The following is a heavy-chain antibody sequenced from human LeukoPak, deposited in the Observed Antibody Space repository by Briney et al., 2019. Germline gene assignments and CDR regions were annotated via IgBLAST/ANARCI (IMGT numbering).Heavy chain of an antibody. V-gene: IGHV3-48*03. D-gene: IGHD4-17*01. J-gene: IGHJ4*02. CDR2: ISSSGSTI. CDR1: GFTFSSYE. CDR3: ATEFYGDTD. Sequence: QSGGSLRLSCAASGFTFSSYEMNWVRQAPGKGLEWVSYISSSGSTIYYADSVKGRFTISRDNAKNSLYLQMNSLRVEDTAVYYCATEFYGDTDWGQGTLVTVPS.